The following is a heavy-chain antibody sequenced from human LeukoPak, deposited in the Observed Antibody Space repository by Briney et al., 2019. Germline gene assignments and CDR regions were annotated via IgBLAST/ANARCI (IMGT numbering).Heavy chain of an antibody. D-gene: IGHD3-10*01. J-gene: IGHJ4*02. CDR3: TTYGSGRKFDY. V-gene: IGHV3-15*04. Sequence: GGSLRLSCAASGFTFSSYGMSWVRQAPGKGLEWVGRIESKTDGGTTDYAAPVKGRFTISRDDSTNTLYLQMNSLKSEDTAVYYCTTYGSGRKFDYWGQGILVTVSS. CDR2: IESKTDGGTT. CDR1: GFTFSSYG.